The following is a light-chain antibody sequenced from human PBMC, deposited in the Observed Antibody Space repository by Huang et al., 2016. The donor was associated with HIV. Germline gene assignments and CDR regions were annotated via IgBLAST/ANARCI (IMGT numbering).Light chain of an antibody. CDR3: QQSYIIPPA. J-gene: IGKJ4*01. CDR1: QGISRY. CDR2: GAA. Sequence: DIQMTQSPSSLSASVGDRVTITCRASQGISRYLNWYQQKPGKAPQVLIIGAAGLHSGVPARFSGSGSGTDFTLTISRLQPEDSATYYCQQSYIIPPAFGGGTTVEIK. V-gene: IGKV1-39*01.